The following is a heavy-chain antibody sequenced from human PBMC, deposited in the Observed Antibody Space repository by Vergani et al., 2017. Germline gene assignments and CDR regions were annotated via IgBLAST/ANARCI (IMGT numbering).Heavy chain of an antibody. V-gene: IGHV4-59*01. CDR3: ARRTKVAGTYYYYMDV. CDR2: IYYSGST. D-gene: IGHD6-19*01. J-gene: IGHJ6*03. CDR1: GGSISSYY. Sequence: QVQLQESGPGLVKPSETLSLTCTVSGGSISSYYWSWIRQPPGKGLEWIGYIYYSGSTNYNPSLKSRVTISVDTSKNQFSLKLSSVTAEDTAVYYCARRTKVAGTYYYYMDVWGKGTTVTVSS.